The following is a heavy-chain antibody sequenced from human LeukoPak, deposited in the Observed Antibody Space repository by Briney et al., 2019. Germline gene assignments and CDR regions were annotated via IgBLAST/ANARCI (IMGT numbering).Heavy chain of an antibody. D-gene: IGHD3-22*01. CDR2: INPSGGST. V-gene: IGHV1-46*01. CDR3: QGYDSSGYYGEYYFDY. J-gene: IGHJ4*02. CDR1: GYTFTSYY. Sequence: ASVKVSCKASGYTFTSYYMHWVRQAPGQGLEWMGIINPSGGSTSYAQKFQGRVTMTRDTSTSTVYMELSSLRSEDTAVYYCQGYDSSGYYGEYYFDYWGQGTLVTVSS.